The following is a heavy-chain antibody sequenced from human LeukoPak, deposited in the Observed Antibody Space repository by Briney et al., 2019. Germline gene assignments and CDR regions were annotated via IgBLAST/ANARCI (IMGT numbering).Heavy chain of an antibody. CDR1: GASISSGPSF. CDR3: AEHSNAYTV. V-gene: IGHV4-61*02. D-gene: IGHD3-16*01. CDR2: IYGASGNT. J-gene: IGHJ4*02. Sequence: SETLSLTCTVSGASISSGPSFWSWIRQPAGKGLEWIGRIYGASGNTNYNPSLKSRVTISVDASKNQFSLKLTSVTAADTAVYYCAEHSNAYTVWGQGTLVTVSS.